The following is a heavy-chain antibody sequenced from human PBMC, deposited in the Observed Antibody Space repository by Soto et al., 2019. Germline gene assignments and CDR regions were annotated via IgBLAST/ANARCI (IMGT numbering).Heavy chain of an antibody. CDR2: ISGSGGST. J-gene: IGHJ4*02. V-gene: IGHV3-23*01. CDR1: GFTFSSYA. CDR3: AKVPGRYSGSYWDY. D-gene: IGHD1-26*01. Sequence: GGSLRLSCAASGFTFSSYAMSWVRQAPGKGLEWVSAISGSGGSTYYADSVKGRFTISRDNSKNTLYLQMNSLRAEDTAVYYCAKVPGRYSGSYWDYWGQGTLVTVSS.